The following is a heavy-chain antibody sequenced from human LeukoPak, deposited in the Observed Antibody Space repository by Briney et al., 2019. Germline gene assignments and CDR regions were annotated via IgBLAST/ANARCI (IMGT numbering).Heavy chain of an antibody. V-gene: IGHV1-18*01. Sequence: ASVKVSCKASGYTFTSYGISWVRQAPGQGLEWMGWISAYNGNTNYAQKLQGRVTMTTDTSTSTAYMELSRLRSDDTAVYYCARVPKVEMATANFDYWGQGTLVTVSS. CDR3: ARVPKVEMATANFDY. D-gene: IGHD5-24*01. J-gene: IGHJ4*02. CDR2: ISAYNGNT. CDR1: GYTFTSYG.